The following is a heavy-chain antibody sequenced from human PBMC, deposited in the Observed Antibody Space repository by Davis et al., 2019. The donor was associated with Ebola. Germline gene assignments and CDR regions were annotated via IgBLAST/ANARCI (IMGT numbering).Heavy chain of an antibody. J-gene: IGHJ6*04. Sequence: AASVKVSCKASGYTFTSYYMHWVRQAPGQGLEWMGIINPSGGSTSYAQKFQGRVTMTRDTSTSTVYMELSSLRSEDTAVYYCAKGSVTIFGVAPDYYGMDVWGKGTTVTVSS. CDR3: AKGSVTIFGVAPDYYGMDV. V-gene: IGHV1-46*01. CDR1: GYTFTSYY. CDR2: INPSGGST. D-gene: IGHD3-3*01.